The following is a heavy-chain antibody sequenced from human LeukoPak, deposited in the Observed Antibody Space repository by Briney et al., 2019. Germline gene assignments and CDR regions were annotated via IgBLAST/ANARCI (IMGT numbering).Heavy chain of an antibody. J-gene: IGHJ6*03. D-gene: IGHD3-10*01. CDR1: GYTFTNYA. CDR3: ARDPGGFRNYYCYMNV. Sequence: ASVKVSCKASGYTFTNYAMNWVRQAPGQGREWMGWINTNTGNPTYAQGFTGRFVFSLDTSVSTAFLQISSLKAEDTAVYYCARDPGGFRNYYCYMNVWGKGTTVTVSS. CDR2: INTNTGNP. V-gene: IGHV7-4-1*02.